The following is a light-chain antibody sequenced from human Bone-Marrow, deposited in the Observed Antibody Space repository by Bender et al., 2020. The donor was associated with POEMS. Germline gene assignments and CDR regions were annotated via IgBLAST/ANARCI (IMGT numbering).Light chain of an antibody. CDR2: GGS. CDR3: SSYTTSYTLV. V-gene: IGLV2-14*01. J-gene: IGLJ2*01. CDR1: SSDVGDYDY. Sequence: QSALTQPASVSGSPGQSITISCTGNSSDVGDYDYVCWYQQHPGKAPKLITYGGSNRPSGVSNRFSASKSGNTASLTISGLQAEDEADYYCSSYTTSYTLVFGGGTEVTV.